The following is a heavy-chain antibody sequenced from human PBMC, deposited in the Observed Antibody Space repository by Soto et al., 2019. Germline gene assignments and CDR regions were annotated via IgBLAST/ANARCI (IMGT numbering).Heavy chain of an antibody. V-gene: IGHV4-39*01. D-gene: IGHD3-3*01. CDR2: IYYSGST. J-gene: IGHJ6*03. CDR1: GGSISSSTSY. Sequence: SETLSLTCTVSGGSISSSTSYWGWTRQPPGKGLEWIGSIYYSGSTHYNPSFKSRLTISVDTSKNQFSLELSSVTAADTAVYFCARHVYDFWSGQGYYYYYMDVWGKGTTVTVSS. CDR3: ARHVYDFWSGQGYYYYYMDV.